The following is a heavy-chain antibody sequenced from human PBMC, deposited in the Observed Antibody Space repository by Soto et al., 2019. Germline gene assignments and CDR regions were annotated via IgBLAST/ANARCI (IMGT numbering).Heavy chain of an antibody. CDR3: QRAAAPNS. V-gene: IGHV4-61*01. CDR2: IYYSGNT. J-gene: IGHJ5*01. CDR1: GGSVSSGHYY. D-gene: IGHD6-25*01. Sequence: PSQTLSLTGTVSGGSVSSGHYYWTWIGQPPGKGLEWIGYIYYSGNTDYNPSLKGRVTVSLDKSKNQFSLHLSSVTAPDPAVYHCQRAAAPNSWGHGPLLNVSS.